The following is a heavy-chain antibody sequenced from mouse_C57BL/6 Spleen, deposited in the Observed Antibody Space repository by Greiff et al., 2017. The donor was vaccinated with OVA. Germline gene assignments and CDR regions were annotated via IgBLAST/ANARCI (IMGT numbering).Heavy chain of an antibody. CDR1: GYSITSGYY. J-gene: IGHJ1*03. V-gene: IGHV3-6*01. CDR3: AKEYFDV. Sequence: EVQLVESGPGLVKPSPSLSLTCSVTGYSITSGYYWNWIRQFPGNNLEWMGYISYDGSNNYNPSLKNRISITRDTSKNQFILKLNSVTTEDTATYYCAKEYFDVWGTGTTVTVSS. CDR2: ISYDGSN.